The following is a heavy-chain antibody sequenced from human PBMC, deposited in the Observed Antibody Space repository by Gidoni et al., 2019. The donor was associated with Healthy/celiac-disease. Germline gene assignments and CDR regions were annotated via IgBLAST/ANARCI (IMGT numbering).Heavy chain of an antibody. D-gene: IGHD5-12*01. CDR2: ISYDGSNK. V-gene: IGHV3-30*04. CDR1: GFTFSSYA. CDR3: ARGDPEMATINFDY. J-gene: IGHJ4*02. Sequence: QVQLVESGGGVVQPGRSLRLSCAASGFTFSSYAMHWVRQAPGKGLEWVAVISYDGSNKYYADSVKGRFTISRDNSKNTLYLQMNSLRAEDTAVYYCARGDPEMATINFDYWGQGTLVTVSS.